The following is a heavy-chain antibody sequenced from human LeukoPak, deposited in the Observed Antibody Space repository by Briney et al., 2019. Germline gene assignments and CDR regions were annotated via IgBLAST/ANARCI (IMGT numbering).Heavy chain of an antibody. D-gene: IGHD3-10*01. CDR3: AKWARGVEALYYYYYMDV. J-gene: IGHJ6*03. CDR1: GFTFSSYA. V-gene: IGHV3-23*01. CDR2: ISGSGGST. Sequence: PGGSLRLSCAASGFTFSSYAMSWVRQAPGKGLEWVSAISGSGGSTYYADSVKGRFTISRDNSKNTLYLQMNSLRAEDTAVYYCAKWARGVEALYYYYYMDVWGKGTTVTVSS.